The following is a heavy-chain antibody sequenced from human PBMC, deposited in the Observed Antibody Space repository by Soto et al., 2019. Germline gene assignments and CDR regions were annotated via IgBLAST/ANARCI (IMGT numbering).Heavy chain of an antibody. D-gene: IGHD3-9*01. CDR3: TKRYFGGLDAFDI. V-gene: IGHV3-49*03. CDR2: IRSKAYGGTT. J-gene: IGHJ3*02. CDR1: GFTFGDYA. Sequence: PGGSLRLSCTASGFTFGDYAMSWFRQAPGKGLEWVGFIRSKAYGGTTEYAASVKGRFTISRDDSRSIAYLQMNSLKTEDTAVYYCTKRYFGGLDAFDIWGQGTMVTVSS.